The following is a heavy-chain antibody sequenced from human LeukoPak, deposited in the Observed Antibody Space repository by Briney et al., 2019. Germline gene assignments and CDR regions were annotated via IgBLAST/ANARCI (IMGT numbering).Heavy chain of an antibody. J-gene: IGHJ4*02. CDR3: VRVSGSYGY. V-gene: IGHV3-64*01. CDR1: GFTFSSYA. D-gene: IGHD1-26*01. CDR2: ISNNGGST. Sequence: GGPLRLSCAASGFTFSSYAMHWVRQAPGKGLEYVSAISNNGGSTYYANSVKGRFNISRDNSKNTLYLQMGSLRAEDMAVYYCVRVSGSYGYWGQGTLVTVSS.